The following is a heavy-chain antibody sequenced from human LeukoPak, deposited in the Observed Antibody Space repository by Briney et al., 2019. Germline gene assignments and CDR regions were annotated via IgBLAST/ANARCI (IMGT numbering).Heavy chain of an antibody. V-gene: IGHV3-15*01. J-gene: IGHJ4*02. D-gene: IGHD3-10*01. Sequence: GGSLRPSCAASGFTFSNAWMSWVRQAPGKGLEWVGRIKSKTDGGTTDYAAPVKGRFTISRDDSKNTLYLQMNSLKTGDTAVYYCTTGYYGSGNNDYWGQGTLVTVSS. CDR3: TTGYYGSGNNDY. CDR1: GFTFSNAW. CDR2: IKSKTDGGTT.